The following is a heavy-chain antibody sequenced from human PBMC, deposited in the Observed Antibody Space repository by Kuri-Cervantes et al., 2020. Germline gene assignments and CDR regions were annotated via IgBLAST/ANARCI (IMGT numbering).Heavy chain of an antibody. CDR3: ARDRRYYDSSGYYVGDGMDV. CDR1: GFTFSSYW. J-gene: IGHJ6*02. D-gene: IGHD3-22*01. V-gene: IGHV3-74*01. Sequence: GRSLRLSCAASGFTFSSYWMHWVRQAPGKGLVWVSRINSDGSSTSYADSVKGRFTISRDNAKNTLYLQMNSLRAEDTAVYYCARDRRYYDSSGYYVGDGMDVWGQGTTVTVSS. CDR2: INSDGSST.